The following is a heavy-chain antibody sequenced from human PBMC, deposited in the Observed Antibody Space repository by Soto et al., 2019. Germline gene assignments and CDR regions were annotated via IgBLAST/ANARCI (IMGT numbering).Heavy chain of an antibody. V-gene: IGHV1-69*13. Sequence: ASLKVSCKAYGGTFSRYAISWVRQAPGQGLEWMGGIIPIFGTANYAQKFQGRVTITADESTSTAYMELSSLRSEDTAVYYCAREAPAFTFFGVVIPYYYYYYGMDVWGQGTTLTVSS. CDR1: GGTFSRYA. J-gene: IGHJ6*02. CDR3: AREAPAFTFFGVVIPYYYYYYGMDV. D-gene: IGHD3-3*01. CDR2: IIPIFGTA.